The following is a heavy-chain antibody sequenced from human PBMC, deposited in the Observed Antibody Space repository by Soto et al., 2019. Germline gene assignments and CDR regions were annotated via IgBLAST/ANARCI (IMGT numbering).Heavy chain of an antibody. D-gene: IGHD3-22*01. J-gene: IGHJ4*02. V-gene: IGHV3-30*19. CDR1: GFTFSSYG. CDR2: IWYDGSNK. CDR3: ARDRYYDSSGYHTYYFDY. Sequence: PGGSLRLSCAASGFTFSSYGMHWVRQAPGKGLEWVAVIWYDGSNKYYADSVKGRFTISRDNSKNTLYLQMNSLRAEDTAVYYCARDRYYDSSGYHTYYFDYWGQGTLVIVSS.